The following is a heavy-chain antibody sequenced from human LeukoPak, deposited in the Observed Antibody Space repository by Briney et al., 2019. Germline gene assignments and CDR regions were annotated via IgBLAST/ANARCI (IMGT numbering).Heavy chain of an antibody. CDR2: ISSSGSTI. Sequence: PGGSLRLSCAASGFTFSDYYMSWVRQAPGKGLEWVSYISSSGSTIYYADSVKGRFTISRDNAKNSLYLQMNSLRAEDTAVYYCARVLGYCSSTSCSGGWFDPWGQGTLVTVSS. J-gene: IGHJ5*02. CDR3: ARVLGYCSSTSCSGGWFDP. V-gene: IGHV3-11*01. D-gene: IGHD2-2*01. CDR1: GFTFSDYY.